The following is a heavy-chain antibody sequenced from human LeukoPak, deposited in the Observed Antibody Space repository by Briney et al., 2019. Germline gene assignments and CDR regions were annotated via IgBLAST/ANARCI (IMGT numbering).Heavy chain of an antibody. Sequence: ASVKVSCKASGGTFSSYAISWVRQAPGQGLEWMGGIIPIFGTANYAQKFQGRVTITADEPTSTAYMELSSLRSEDTAVYYCASRYYYGSGSYTYFDYWGQGTLVTVSS. CDR3: ASRYYYGSGSYTYFDY. V-gene: IGHV1-69*13. J-gene: IGHJ4*02. CDR1: GGTFSSYA. D-gene: IGHD3-10*01. CDR2: IIPIFGTA.